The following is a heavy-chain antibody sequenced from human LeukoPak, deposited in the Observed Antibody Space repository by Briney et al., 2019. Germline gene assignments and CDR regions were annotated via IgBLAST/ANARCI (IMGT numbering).Heavy chain of an antibody. CDR3: ARHYGGLDDY. D-gene: IGHD4-23*01. Sequence: SVKVSCKTSGDTFSSYGISWVRQAPGQGLEWMGRIIPIVGSTSYAEKLQGGVTITADKSTSTVYMELSSLRSEDTAVYYCARHYGGLDDYWGQGTLIIVSS. CDR1: GDTFSSYG. CDR2: IIPIVGST. J-gene: IGHJ4*02. V-gene: IGHV1-69*04.